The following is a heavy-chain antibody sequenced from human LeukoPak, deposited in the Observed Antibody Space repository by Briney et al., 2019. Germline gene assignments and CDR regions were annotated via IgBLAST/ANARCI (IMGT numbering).Heavy chain of an antibody. CDR3: ASFPPYLVRTDAFDI. V-gene: IGHV3-21*01. CDR1: GFTFSSYS. J-gene: IGHJ3*02. D-gene: IGHD3-10*01. Sequence: GGSLRLSCAASGFTFSSYSLNWVRQAPGKGLEWVSSISRSSSYIYYAGSVKGRFTISRDNAKNSLYLQMNSLRAEDTAVYYCASFPPYLVRTDAFDIWGQGTMVTVSS. CDR2: ISRSSSYI.